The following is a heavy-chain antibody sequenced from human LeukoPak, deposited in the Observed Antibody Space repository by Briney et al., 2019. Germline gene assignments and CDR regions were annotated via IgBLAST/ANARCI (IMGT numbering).Heavy chain of an antibody. CDR2: IRTNTHNYVT. D-gene: IGHD4-17*01. J-gene: IGHJ4*02. CDR3: SRRGDYDFDY. Sequence: PGGSLRLSRAASGFIFCDSTIHWVRGASGTGLEWLGHIRTNTHNYVTAYAPSLKARFTIFIDDSHNMAYLQFNSLKTEDTALYYCSRRGDYDFDYWGQGTLVTVSS. CDR1: GFIFCDST. V-gene: IGHV3-73*01.